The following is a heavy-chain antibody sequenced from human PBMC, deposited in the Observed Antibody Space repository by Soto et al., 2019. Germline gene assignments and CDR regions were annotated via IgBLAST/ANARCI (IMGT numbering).Heavy chain of an antibody. CDR3: TRDPLIAVAAYDAFDI. Sequence: QVQLVESGGGVVQRGGSLRLSCAASGFTFSSYGMHWVRQAPGKGLEWVAVIWDDGSNKYYADSVKGRYTISRDDSKNTVYLQMNSLGAEDTAVYYCTRDPLIAVAAYDAFDIWGQGTSVTVSS. J-gene: IGHJ3*02. V-gene: IGHV3-33*01. CDR1: GFTFSSYG. CDR2: IWDDGSNK. D-gene: IGHD6-19*01.